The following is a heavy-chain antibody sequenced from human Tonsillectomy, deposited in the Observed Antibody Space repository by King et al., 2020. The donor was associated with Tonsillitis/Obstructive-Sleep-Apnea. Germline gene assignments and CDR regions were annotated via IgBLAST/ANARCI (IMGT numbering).Heavy chain of an antibody. Sequence: VQLVESGGGVVRPGGSLRLSCAASGFTFDDDAMSWVRQAPGKGLEWVSGIIWNGGSTGYADSVRGGFTISRDNAKNYLYLQMNSQRAEDTALYYCARGYYDIFTGHYYYYYYMDVWGKGTMVTVSS. J-gene: IGHJ6*03. CDR2: IIWNGGST. D-gene: IGHD3-9*01. CDR1: GFTFDDDA. V-gene: IGHV3-20*04. CDR3: ARGYYDIFTGHYYYYYYMDV.